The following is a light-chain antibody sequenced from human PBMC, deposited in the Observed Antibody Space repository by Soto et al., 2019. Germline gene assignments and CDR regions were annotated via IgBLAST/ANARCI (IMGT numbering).Light chain of an antibody. CDR1: QDISSY. CDR3: QQSYKTPWT. Sequence: DIQMTPSPSSLSASLGDRVTITCRANQDISSYLIWYQHKLGQAPKLLIHAASTLASGVPSRFSGSESGTDFTLTISGLEHEDSATYYCQQSYKTPWTFGQGTKVEIK. CDR2: AAS. V-gene: IGKV1-39*01. J-gene: IGKJ1*01.